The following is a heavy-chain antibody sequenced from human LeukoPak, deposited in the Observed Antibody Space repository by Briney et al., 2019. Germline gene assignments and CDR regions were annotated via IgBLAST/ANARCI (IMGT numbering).Heavy chain of an antibody. Sequence: GGSLRLSCAASGFTFSRYWMTWVRQAPGKGLEWVANIKEDGSAKYYVDSMKGRFTISRDNAKNSLYLQINSLRAEDTAVYYCARDSPGYGGYSYWGQGTLVTVSS. CDR1: GFTFSRYW. D-gene: IGHD5-12*01. V-gene: IGHV3-7*04. J-gene: IGHJ4*02. CDR2: IKEDGSAK. CDR3: ARDSPGYGGYSY.